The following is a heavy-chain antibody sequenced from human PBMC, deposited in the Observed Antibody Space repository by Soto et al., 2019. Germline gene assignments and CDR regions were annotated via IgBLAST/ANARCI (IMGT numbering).Heavy chain of an antibody. CDR3: ARAVYSGELAY. CDR1: GITVSDNY. Sequence: EVQLVESGGGLVQPGDSLTLSCAASGITVSDNYMSWVRQAPGKGLEWVSIIYSGGNTHHADSVKGRFTIARHSARDTLYLHTISLRPEDTAVFFCARAVYSGELAYWGQGTLVTVSS. D-gene: IGHD1-26*01. J-gene: IGHJ4*02. CDR2: IYSGGNT. V-gene: IGHV3-53*04.